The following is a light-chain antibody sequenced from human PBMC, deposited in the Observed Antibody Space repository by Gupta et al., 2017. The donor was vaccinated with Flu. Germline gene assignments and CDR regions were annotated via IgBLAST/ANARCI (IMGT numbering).Light chain of an antibody. Sequence: PATLSVSPGERATLSCRASQSVSSNLAWYQQKPGQAPRLLMYGASTRATGIPARFSVSGSWTEFTLTISSLQSEDFAVYFCQQYHNWPRTFGQGTKVEIK. CDR3: QQYHNWPRT. CDR2: GAS. V-gene: IGKV3-15*01. J-gene: IGKJ1*01. CDR1: QSVSSN.